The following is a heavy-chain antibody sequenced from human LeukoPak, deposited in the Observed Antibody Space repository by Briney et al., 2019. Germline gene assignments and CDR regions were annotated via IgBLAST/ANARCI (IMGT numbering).Heavy chain of an antibody. CDR2: VYYSGST. D-gene: IGHD6-19*01. V-gene: IGHV4-61*01. CDR1: GGSISSSSYY. CDR3: ARSSDYSSAWPFDY. J-gene: IGHJ4*02. Sequence: SETLSLTCTVSGGSISSSSYYWSWIRQPPGKGLEWVGYVYYSGSTIYNPSLKSRVTISVDTSKNQFSLKLSSMTAADTAVYYCARSSDYSSAWPFDYWGQGTLVTVSS.